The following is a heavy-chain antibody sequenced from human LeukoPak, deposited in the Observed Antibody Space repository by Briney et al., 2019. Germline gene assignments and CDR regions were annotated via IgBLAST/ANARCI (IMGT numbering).Heavy chain of an antibody. CDR3: ARQSDIVATIGY. D-gene: IGHD5-12*01. V-gene: IGHV4-39*01. J-gene: IGHJ4*02. CDR2: IYYSGST. CDR1: GGSISSSSYY. Sequence: SETLSLTCTVSGGSISSSSYYWGWIRQPPGKGLGWIGSIYYSGSTYYNPSLKSRVTISVDTSKNQFSLKLSSVTAADTAVYYCARQSDIVATIGYWGQGTLVTVSS.